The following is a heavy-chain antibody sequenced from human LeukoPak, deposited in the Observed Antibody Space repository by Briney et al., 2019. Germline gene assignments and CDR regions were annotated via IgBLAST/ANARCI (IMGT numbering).Heavy chain of an antibody. J-gene: IGHJ5*02. D-gene: IGHD3-22*01. CDR3: ARQDYYDSSGYYYVP. CDR1: GYSFTSYW. Sequence: GESLKISCKGSGYSFTSYWIGWVRQMPGKGPGGVGVIYPGDSDTTYSPSFQDQLTISADKSISTAYLQWSSLKASDTAMYYCARQDYYDSSGYYYVPWGQGTLVTVSS. CDR2: IYPGDSDT. V-gene: IGHV5-51*01.